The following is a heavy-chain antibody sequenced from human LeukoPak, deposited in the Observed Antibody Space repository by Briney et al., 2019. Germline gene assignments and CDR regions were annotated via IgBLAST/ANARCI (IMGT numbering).Heavy chain of an antibody. V-gene: IGHV4-34*01. J-gene: IGHJ4*02. Sequence: PSETLSLTCAVYGGSFSGYYWSWIRQPPRKGLEWIGEINHSGSTNYNPSLKSRATISVDTSKNQFSLKLSSVTAADTAVYYCAGGVTTVLPFDYWGQGTLVTVSS. D-gene: IGHD4-17*01. CDR1: GGSFSGYY. CDR3: AGGVTTVLPFDY. CDR2: INHSGST.